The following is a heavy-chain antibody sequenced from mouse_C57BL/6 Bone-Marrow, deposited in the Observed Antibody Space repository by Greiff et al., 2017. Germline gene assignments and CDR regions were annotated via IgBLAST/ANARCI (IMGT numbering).Heavy chain of an antibody. D-gene: IGHD1-1*01. CDR3: ASDTTVGRIAY. Sequence: VQRVESGAELMKPGASVKLSCKATGYTFTGYWIEWVKQRPGHGLEWIGEILPGSGSTNYNEKFKGKATFTADTSSNTAYMQLSSLTTEDSAIYYCASDTTVGRIAYWGQGTLVTVSA. V-gene: IGHV1-9*01. J-gene: IGHJ3*01. CDR2: ILPGSGST. CDR1: GYTFTGYW.